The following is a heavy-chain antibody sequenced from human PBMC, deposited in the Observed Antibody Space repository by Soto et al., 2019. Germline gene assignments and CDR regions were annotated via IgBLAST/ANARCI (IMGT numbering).Heavy chain of an antibody. J-gene: IGHJ4*02. CDR2: IIPMFGTA. Sequence: QVQLVQSGAEVKKPESSVKVSCKAPGGTFSTYAISWVRQAPGQGLEWMGGIIPMFGTANYAQRFQDRVTITADESTTTVYMELGILRSEDTAVYFCASGIQLWLRRINTGYSGWGQGTLVTVSS. CDR1: GGTFSTYA. CDR3: ASGIQLWLRRINTGYSG. D-gene: IGHD5-18*01. V-gene: IGHV1-69*12.